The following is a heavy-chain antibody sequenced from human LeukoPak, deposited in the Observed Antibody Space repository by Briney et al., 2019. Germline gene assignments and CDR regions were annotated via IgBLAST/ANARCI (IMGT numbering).Heavy chain of an antibody. CDR1: GYSISSGYY. J-gene: IGHJ4*02. V-gene: IGHV4-38-2*01. CDR3: ASLMVRGVY. Sequence: SETLSLTCAVSGYSISSGYYWGWIRQPPGKGLEWIGSIYHSGSTYYNPSLKSRVTTSVDTSKNQFSLKLSSVTAADTAVYYCASLMVRGVYWGQGTLVTVSS. D-gene: IGHD3-10*01. CDR2: IYHSGST.